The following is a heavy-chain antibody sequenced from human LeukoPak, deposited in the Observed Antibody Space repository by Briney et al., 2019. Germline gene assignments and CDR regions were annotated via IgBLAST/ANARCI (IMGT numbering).Heavy chain of an antibody. D-gene: IGHD3-9*01. CDR1: GFTVSSNY. V-gene: IGHV3-53*01. J-gene: IGHJ4*02. Sequence: GGSLRLSCAASGFTVSSNYMNWVRQAPGKVLEWVSIIYSGGTTYYADSVKGRFTISRDNSKNTLFLQMNSLRAEDTAVYYCARGHWFAHLDYWGQGTLVTVSS. CDR2: IYSGGTT. CDR3: ARGHWFAHLDY.